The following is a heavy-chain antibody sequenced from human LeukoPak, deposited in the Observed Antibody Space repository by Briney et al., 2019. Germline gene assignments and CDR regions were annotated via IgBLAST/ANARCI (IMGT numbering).Heavy chain of an antibody. CDR2: ISSSSTYI. V-gene: IGHV3-21*01. CDR1: GFTFGSYS. Sequence: GGSLRLSCAAAGFTFGSYSMNWVRQAPGKGLEWVSSISSSSTYIYYADSVKGRFTIPRDNAKNSLYLQMHSLRAEDTAVYYCARDMDYPVEYYYYYMDVWGKGTTVTVSS. D-gene: IGHD3/OR15-3a*01. CDR3: ARDMDYPVEYYYYYMDV. J-gene: IGHJ6*03.